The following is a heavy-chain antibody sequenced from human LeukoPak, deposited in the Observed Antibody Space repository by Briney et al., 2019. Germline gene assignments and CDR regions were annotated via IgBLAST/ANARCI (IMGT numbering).Heavy chain of an antibody. V-gene: IGHV5-51*01. CDR2: IYPGDSDT. CDR3: ARMVPGITIFGVVTKDYMDV. CDR1: GYSFTSYW. Sequence: GESLKISCKGSGYSFTSYWIGWVRQMPGKGLEWMGIIYPGDSDTRYSPSFQGQVTISADKSISTAYLQWSSLKASDTAMYYCARMVPGITIFGVVTKDYMDVWGKGTTVTVSS. J-gene: IGHJ6*03. D-gene: IGHD3-3*01.